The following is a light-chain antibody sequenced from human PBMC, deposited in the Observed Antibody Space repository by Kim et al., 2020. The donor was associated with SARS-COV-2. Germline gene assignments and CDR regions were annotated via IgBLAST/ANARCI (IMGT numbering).Light chain of an antibody. Sequence: GHAITCSCTGTSSDVGGYNYVSWYQQHPGKAPKLMIYDVTVRPSGVSYRFSGSKSGNTASLTISGLQAEDEADYYCSSHTSTSTWVFGGGTQLTVL. CDR1: SSDVGGYNY. CDR3: SSHTSTSTWV. V-gene: IGLV2-14*04. CDR2: DVT. J-gene: IGLJ3*02.